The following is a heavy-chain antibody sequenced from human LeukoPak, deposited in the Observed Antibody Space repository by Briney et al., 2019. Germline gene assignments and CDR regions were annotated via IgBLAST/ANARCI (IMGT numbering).Heavy chain of an antibody. CDR2: ISWNGGEE. V-gene: IGHV3-30*18. Sequence: GKSLRLSCAASGFTFSDYGMHWLRQAPGKGLEWVAVISWNGGEEHYRNSVRGRFTISRDNSKNMVYLQMNSLRVEDTAVYYCAKEQGYTGWLTTGHWGQGALVTVSS. CDR3: AKEQGYTGWLTTGH. J-gene: IGHJ4*02. D-gene: IGHD6-19*01. CDR1: GFTFSDYG.